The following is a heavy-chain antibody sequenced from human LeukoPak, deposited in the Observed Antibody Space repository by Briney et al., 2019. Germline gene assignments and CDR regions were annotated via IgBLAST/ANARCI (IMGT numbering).Heavy chain of an antibody. J-gene: IGHJ4*02. CDR1: GGSFSGYY. V-gene: IGHV4-38-2*01. CDR3: ARVGYCTNGVCYMRTPYYFDY. Sequence: SETLSLTCAVYGGSFSGYYWGWIRQPPGKGLEWIGSIYHSGSTYYNPSLKSRVTISVDTSKNQFSLKLSSVTAADTAVYYCARVGYCTNGVCYMRTPYYFDYWGQGTLVTVSS. D-gene: IGHD2-8*01. CDR2: IYHSGST.